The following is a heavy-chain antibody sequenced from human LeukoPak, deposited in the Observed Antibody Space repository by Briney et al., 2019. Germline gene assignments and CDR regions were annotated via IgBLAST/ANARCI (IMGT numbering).Heavy chain of an antibody. V-gene: IGHV6-1*01. Sequence: SQTLSLTCAISGDSVSSNSAAWNWIRQSPSRGLEWLGRTYYRSKWYNDYAVSVKSRITINPDTSKNQFSLKLSSVTAADTAVYYCAGDEGYCSSTSCYKGPWYFDYWGQGTLVTVSS. CDR3: AGDEGYCSSTSCYKGPWYFDY. J-gene: IGHJ4*02. D-gene: IGHD2-2*02. CDR1: GDSVSSNSAA. CDR2: TYYRSKWYN.